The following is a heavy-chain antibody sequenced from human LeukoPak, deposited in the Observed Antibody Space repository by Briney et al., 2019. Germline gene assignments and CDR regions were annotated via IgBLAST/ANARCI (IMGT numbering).Heavy chain of an antibody. CDR1: GGSISSSNW. V-gene: IGHV4-4*02. CDR3: ARELRIAVAVGAFDI. D-gene: IGHD6-19*01. Sequence: SETLSLTCAVSGGSISSSNWWSWARPPPGKGLEWIGEIYHSGSTNYNPSLKSRVTISVDKSKNQFSLKLSSVTAADTAVHYCARELRIAVAVGAFDIWGQGTMVTVSS. J-gene: IGHJ3*02. CDR2: IYHSGST.